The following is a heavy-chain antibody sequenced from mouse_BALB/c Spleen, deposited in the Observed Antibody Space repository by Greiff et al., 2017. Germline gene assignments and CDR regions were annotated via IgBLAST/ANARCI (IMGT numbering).Heavy chain of an antibody. D-gene: IGHD1-2*01. CDR1: GYTFTDYN. Sequence: EVKLMESGPELVKPGASVKIPCKASGYTFTDYNMDWVKQSHGKSLEWIGDINPNNGGTIYNQKFKGKATLTVDKSSSTAYMELRSLTSEDTAVYYCARPIHYYGFYYFDYWGQGTTLTVSS. V-gene: IGHV1-18*01. J-gene: IGHJ2*01. CDR2: INPNNGGT. CDR3: ARPIHYYGFYYFDY.